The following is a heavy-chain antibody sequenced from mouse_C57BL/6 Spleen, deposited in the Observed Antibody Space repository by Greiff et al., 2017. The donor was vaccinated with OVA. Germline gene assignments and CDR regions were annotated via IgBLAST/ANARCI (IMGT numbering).Heavy chain of an antibody. Sequence: EVKVEESGEGLVKPGGSLKLSCAASGFTFSSYAMSWVRQTPEKRLEWVAYISSGGDYIYYADTVKGRFTISRDNARNTLYLEMSSLKSEDTAMYYCTRGSNWDNYFDYWGQGTTLTVSS. CDR1: GFTFSSYA. V-gene: IGHV5S21*01. CDR3: TRGSNWDNYFDY. J-gene: IGHJ2*01. CDR2: ISSGGDYI. D-gene: IGHD4-1*01.